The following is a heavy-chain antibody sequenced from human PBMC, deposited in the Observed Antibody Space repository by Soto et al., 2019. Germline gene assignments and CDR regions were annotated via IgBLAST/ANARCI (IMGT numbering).Heavy chain of an antibody. CDR3: ASDGPPTDS. Sequence: QVQLVQSGAEVKKPGASVKVSCKASGYTFSSYHISWVRQAPGQGLEWMGWISAYNGNTNYAQKLQGRVTMTTDTAKSTAYTVPRSRRSDDTDVYYCASDGPPTDSWGQGTLVTVSS. CDR2: ISAYNGNT. CDR1: GYTFSSYH. V-gene: IGHV1-18*01. J-gene: IGHJ5*01.